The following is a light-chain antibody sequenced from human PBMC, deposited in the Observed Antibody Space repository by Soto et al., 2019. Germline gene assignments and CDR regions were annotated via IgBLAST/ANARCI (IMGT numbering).Light chain of an antibody. CDR2: NTS. J-gene: IGKJ3*01. V-gene: IGKV3-20*01. CDR1: QSINSKS. Sequence: EIVLTQSPGTLSLSPGEGATVSCRVSQSINSKSLVWYQRKFGQAPRLLIYNTSNRATGIPDRLSGSGSGTDFTLSISRLEPEDFAVYYCQHYGGSFIFGPGTKVDF. CDR3: QHYGGSFI.